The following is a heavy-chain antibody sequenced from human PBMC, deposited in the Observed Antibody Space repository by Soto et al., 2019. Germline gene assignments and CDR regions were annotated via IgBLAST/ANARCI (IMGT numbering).Heavy chain of an antibody. V-gene: IGHV3-33*01. D-gene: IGHD6-13*01. CDR3: ARGSVERQQLVVNYYYYGMDV. Sequence: PGGSLRLSCAASGFTFSSYGMHWVRQAPGKGLEWVAVIWYDGSNKYYADSVKGRFTISRDNSKNTLYLQMNSLRAEDTAVYYCARGSVERQQLVVNYYYYGMDVWGQGTTVTVSS. J-gene: IGHJ6*02. CDR2: IWYDGSNK. CDR1: GFTFSSYG.